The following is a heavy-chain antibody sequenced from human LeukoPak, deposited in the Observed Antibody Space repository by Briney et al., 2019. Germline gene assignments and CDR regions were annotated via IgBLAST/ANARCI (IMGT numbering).Heavy chain of an antibody. CDR3: ARSPTLYYYDSSGYQNWFDP. J-gene: IGHJ5*02. CDR2: IYYSGST. CDR1: GGSISRHY. D-gene: IGHD3-22*01. Sequence: SETLSLTSTVSGGSISRHYWSWIRQPPGKGLEWIGYIYYSGSTNYNPSLKSRVTISVDTSKNQFSLKLSSVTAADTAVYYCARSPTLYYYDSSGYQNWFDPWGQGTLVTVSS. V-gene: IGHV4-59*11.